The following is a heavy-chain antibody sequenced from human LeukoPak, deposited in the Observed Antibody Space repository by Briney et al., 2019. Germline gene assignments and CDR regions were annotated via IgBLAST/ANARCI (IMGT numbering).Heavy chain of an antibody. CDR2: IGAGGVTI. CDR1: GFTFSNYG. CDR3: AKMVHTEQWLVPFDY. V-gene: IGHV3-23*01. Sequence: PGGSLRLSCAASGFTFSNYGMSWVRQAPGKGLEWVSSIGAGGVTILYADSVKGRFTISRDISKNTLYLQMNSLRAEDTAVYYCAKMVHTEQWLVPFDYWGQGTLVTVSS. J-gene: IGHJ4*02. D-gene: IGHD6-19*01.